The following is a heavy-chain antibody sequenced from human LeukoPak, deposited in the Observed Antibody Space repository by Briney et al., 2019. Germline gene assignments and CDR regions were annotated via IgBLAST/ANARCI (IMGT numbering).Heavy chain of an antibody. CDR1: GFTFSRYG. CDR2: IWYDGKNDQ. Sequence: PGGSLRLSCAVSGFTFSRYGMHWIRQAPGKGMEWVAFIWYDGKNDQEYAESVKCRFTISRDNSKNTLYLQMNSLRTEDTAMYYCAKDRCSSSTCREAFEIWGQGTLVTVSS. J-gene: IGHJ3*02. CDR3: AKDRCSSSTCREAFEI. D-gene: IGHD2-2*01. V-gene: IGHV3-30*02.